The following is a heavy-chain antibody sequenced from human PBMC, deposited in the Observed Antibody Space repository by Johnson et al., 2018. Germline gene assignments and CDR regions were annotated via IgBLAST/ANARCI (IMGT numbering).Heavy chain of an antibody. CDR3: AREAIVVVPAVINYMDV. CDR2: IWFDGTNK. J-gene: IGHJ6*03. CDR1: GFTFSHYG. D-gene: IGHD2-2*01. V-gene: IGHV3-33*01. Sequence: VQLVESGGGVVQPGRSLRLSCAASGFTFSHYGMHWVRQAPGTGLEWLALIWFDGTNKYHADSVKGRFTISRDNSNNTLYLQMNSLRAEDTAVYYCAREAIVVVPAVINYMDVWGKGTTVTVSS.